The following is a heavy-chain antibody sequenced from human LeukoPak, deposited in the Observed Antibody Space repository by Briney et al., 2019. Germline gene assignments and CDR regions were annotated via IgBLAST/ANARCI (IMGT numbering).Heavy chain of an antibody. J-gene: IGHJ3*02. CDR3: AGGDILTNYDAFDI. D-gene: IGHD3-9*01. V-gene: IGHV1-2*02. CDR1: GYTFTGYY. Sequence: GASVKVSCKASGYTFTGYYMHWVRQAPGQGLEWMGWINPNSGGTNYAQKFQGRVTMTRDTSISTAYMELSRLRSDDTAVYYCAGGDILTNYDAFDIWGQGTMVTVSS. CDR2: INPNSGGT.